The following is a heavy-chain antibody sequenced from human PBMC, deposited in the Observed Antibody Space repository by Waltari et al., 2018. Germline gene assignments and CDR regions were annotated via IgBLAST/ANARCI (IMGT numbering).Heavy chain of an antibody. Sequence: QVLPQQWGAGLLKPSETLSLTCVVYGGSSSDDYGNWIRQPPGKGLEWFGEIHPGGGTDYNPSLRSRVTISVETPKNQFSLRLTSVTAADTAVYYCVRGPDRAKQGYWGQGTLVSVSS. CDR3: VRGPDRAKQGY. D-gene: IGHD3-22*01. V-gene: IGHV4-34*01. J-gene: IGHJ4*02. CDR2: IHPGGGT. CDR1: GGSSSDDY.